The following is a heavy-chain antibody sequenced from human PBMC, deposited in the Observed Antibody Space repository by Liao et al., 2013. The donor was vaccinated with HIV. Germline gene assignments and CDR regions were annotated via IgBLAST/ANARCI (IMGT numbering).Heavy chain of an antibody. V-gene: IGHV4-39*07. CDR3: ARGNYYYYYMDV. Sequence: QLQLQESGPGLVKPSETLSLTCTVSGGSISSSSYYWGWIRQPPGKGLEWIGSIYYSGSTNYNPSLKSRVTMSVDTSKNQFSLKLSSVTAADTAVYYCARGNYYYYYMDVWGKGTTVTVSS. J-gene: IGHJ6*03. CDR1: GGSISSSSYY. CDR2: IYYSGST.